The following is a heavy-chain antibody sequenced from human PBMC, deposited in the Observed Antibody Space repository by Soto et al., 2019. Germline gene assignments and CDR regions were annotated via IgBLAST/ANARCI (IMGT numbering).Heavy chain of an antibody. J-gene: IGHJ4*02. CDR1: GGSFGNSA. CDR2: FIPVYRTL. V-gene: IGHV1-69*01. Sequence: QVLLVQSGAEVKKPGSSVKISCKASGGSFGNSAINWVRQTPGQGLEWLGGFIPVYRTLNYAQKFQGSVTSTADEATGSAYMTLNSLASNDTAVYYCATGVIWIGYFTVDSWGQGTRVTVSS. D-gene: IGHD3-3*01. CDR3: ATGVIWIGYFTVDS.